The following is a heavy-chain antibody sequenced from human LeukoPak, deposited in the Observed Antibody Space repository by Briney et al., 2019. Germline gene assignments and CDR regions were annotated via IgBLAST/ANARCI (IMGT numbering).Heavy chain of an antibody. CDR1: GFTFSNYG. V-gene: IGHV3-23*01. CDR3: ARDPNGNYVGAFDFQR. Sequence: PGGSLRLSCAASGFTFSNYGLTWVRQAPGRGLEWVSSISGAGPYYADSVKGRFSISRDNYKNILYLQMNSLRADDTAVYYCARDPNGNYVGAFDFQRWGQGTLVTVSS. J-gene: IGHJ1*01. D-gene: IGHD4-17*01. CDR2: ISGAGP.